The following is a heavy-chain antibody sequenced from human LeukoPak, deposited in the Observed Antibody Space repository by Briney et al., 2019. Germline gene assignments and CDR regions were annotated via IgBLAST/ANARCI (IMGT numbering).Heavy chain of an antibody. Sequence: SETLSLTCTVSGGSISSYYWSWIRQPAGKGLEWIGRIYTSGSTNYNPSLKSRVTMSVDTSKNQSSLKLSSVTAADTAVYYCARVGGSYYYYYYMDVWGKGTTVTVSS. J-gene: IGHJ6*03. CDR3: ARVGGSYYYYYYMDV. CDR2: IYTSGST. D-gene: IGHD1-26*01. V-gene: IGHV4-4*07. CDR1: GGSISSYY.